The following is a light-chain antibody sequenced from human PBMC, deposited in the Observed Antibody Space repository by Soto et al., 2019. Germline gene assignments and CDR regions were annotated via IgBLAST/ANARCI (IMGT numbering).Light chain of an antibody. Sequence: QSVLTQPPSVSGAPGQRVTISCTGSGSNIGAGYEVHWYQQLPGTAPKLLIYADTNRPSGVPDRFSASTSGTSASLAITGLQAEDEADYYCQSYDSSLSGSRIFGGGTKLTV. CDR3: QSYDSSLSGSRI. CDR2: ADT. J-gene: IGLJ2*01. CDR1: GSNIGAGYE. V-gene: IGLV1-40*01.